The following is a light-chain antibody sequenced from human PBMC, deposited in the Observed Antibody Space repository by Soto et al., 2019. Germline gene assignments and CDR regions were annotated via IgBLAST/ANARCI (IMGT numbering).Light chain of an antibody. CDR3: QQYGSSSRA. J-gene: IGKJ4*01. CDR2: VSS. Sequence: EVVSTQSPATLPLSPGERATLSCRASQSFNNNYLAWYQQKPGLAPSLLSSVSSSRATGIPARFRCSGSGTDFTLTISRLEPEDFAVYYCQQYGSSSRAFGGGAKVES. V-gene: IGKV3-20*01. CDR1: QSFNNNY.